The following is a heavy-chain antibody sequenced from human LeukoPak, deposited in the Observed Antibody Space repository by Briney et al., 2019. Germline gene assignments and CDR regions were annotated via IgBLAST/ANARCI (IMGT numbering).Heavy chain of an antibody. CDR1: GFTFSSYE. CDR3: AELGITMIGGV. J-gene: IGHJ6*04. Sequence: GGSLRLSCAASGFTFSSYEMNWVRQAPGKGLEWVSYISSSGSTIYYADSVKGRFTISRDNAKNSLYLQVNSLRAEDTAVYYCAELGITMIGGVWGKGTTVTISS. D-gene: IGHD3-10*02. V-gene: IGHV3-48*03. CDR2: ISSSGSTI.